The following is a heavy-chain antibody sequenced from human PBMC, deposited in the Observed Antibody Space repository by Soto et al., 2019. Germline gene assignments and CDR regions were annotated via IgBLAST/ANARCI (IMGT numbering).Heavy chain of an antibody. CDR2: ISSSGSFI. CDR1: GFTFRTYG. D-gene: IGHD6-13*01. J-gene: IGHJ4*02. CDR3: AREPEGIAAALDY. V-gene: IGHV3-21*01. Sequence: GGSLRLSCAASGFTFRTYGMNWVRRAPGGGLEWVASISSSGSFIYYADSVKGRFTISRDDVEKSLYLQMNSLRAEDTALYYCAREPEGIAAALDYWGRGTLVTVSS.